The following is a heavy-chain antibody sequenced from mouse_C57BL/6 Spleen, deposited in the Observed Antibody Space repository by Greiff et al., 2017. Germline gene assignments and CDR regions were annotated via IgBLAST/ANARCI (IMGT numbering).Heavy chain of an antibody. CDR1: GYTFTDYN. D-gene: IGHD1-1*01. J-gene: IGHJ1*03. V-gene: IGHV1-22*01. CDR3: ARYGSSYWYFAF. CDR2: ISPNNGGT. Sequence: VQLQQSGPELVKPGASVKMSCKASGYTFTDYNMNWVKQSHGKSLEWIGYISPNNGGTSYNQKFKGKATLTVNKSSSTAYMKLRSLTSGDSAVYYCARYGSSYWYFAFWGKGTMVTVSA.